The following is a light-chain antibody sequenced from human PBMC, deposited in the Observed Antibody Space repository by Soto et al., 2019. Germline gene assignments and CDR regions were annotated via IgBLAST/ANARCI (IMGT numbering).Light chain of an antibody. CDR2: EVS. CDR1: SSDVGGYNY. J-gene: IGLJ2*01. V-gene: IGLV2-14*01. Sequence: QSVLTQPASVSGSPGQSITISCTGTSSDVGGYNYVSWYQQHPGKAPKIMIYEVSHRPSGVSNRFSGPKSGNTASLTISGLQAEDEADYFCCSYTAISTVVFGGGTKLTVL. CDR3: CSYTAISTVV.